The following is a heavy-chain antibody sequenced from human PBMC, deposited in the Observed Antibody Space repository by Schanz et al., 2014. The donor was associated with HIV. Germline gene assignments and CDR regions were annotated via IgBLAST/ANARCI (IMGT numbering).Heavy chain of an antibody. Sequence: EVQLLESGGGLVQPGGSLRLSCAASGFTFSSYAMTWVRQAPGKGLEWVSAISGSGGGTYYADSVKGRFTISRDNSKNTLYLHMNSLRAEDTAVYYCARLRGFLWFGDHPYSFDYWGQGTLVTVSS. CDR3: ARLRGFLWFGDHPYSFDY. D-gene: IGHD3-10*01. V-gene: IGHV3-23*01. CDR2: ISGSGGGT. CDR1: GFTFSSYA. J-gene: IGHJ4*02.